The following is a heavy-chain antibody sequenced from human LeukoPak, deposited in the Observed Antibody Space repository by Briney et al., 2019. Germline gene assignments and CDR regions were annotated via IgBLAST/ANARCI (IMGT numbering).Heavy chain of an antibody. CDR3: ARAPPYYYDSSGYYLGDY. J-gene: IGHJ4*02. CDR1: GFTFNTFA. CDR2: ISYDGDKQ. D-gene: IGHD3-22*01. Sequence: GGSLRLSCAATGFTFNTFAMHWVRQAPGKGLEWLGLISYDGDKQIYPASVKGRFSFSRDNSNNTLYLQMNNLRPEDTALYYCARAPPYYYDSSGYYLGDYWGQGTLVTVSS. V-gene: IGHV3-30-3*01.